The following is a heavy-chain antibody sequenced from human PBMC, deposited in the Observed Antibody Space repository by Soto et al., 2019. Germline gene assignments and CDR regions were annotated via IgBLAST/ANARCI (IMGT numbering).Heavy chain of an antibody. V-gene: IGHV3-30*03. J-gene: IGHJ4*02. Sequence: QVQLVESGGGVVQPGRSLRLSCAASGFPFSSYGMHWVREAPGKGLEWVAVISYDGSNKSYADSVKGRFTISRHNSARTLYLQMNSLRPEDTALYSCVGAQYYFDSRGQGTLVTFSP. CDR1: GFPFSSYG. CDR3: VGAQYYFDS. CDR2: ISYDGSNK.